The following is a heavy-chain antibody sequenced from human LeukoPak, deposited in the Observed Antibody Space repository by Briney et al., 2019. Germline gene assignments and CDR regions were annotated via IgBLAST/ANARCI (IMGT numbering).Heavy chain of an antibody. CDR2: MNPNSGNT. Sequence: ASVKVSCKAPGYTFASYDINWVRQATGQGLEWMGWMNPNSGNTGYAQKFQGRVTMTRNTSISTAYMELSSLRSEDTAVYYCARILTRSTVTRFGYWGQGTLVTVSS. J-gene: IGHJ4*02. CDR3: ARILTRSTVTRFGY. D-gene: IGHD4-17*01. V-gene: IGHV1-8*01. CDR1: GYTFASYD.